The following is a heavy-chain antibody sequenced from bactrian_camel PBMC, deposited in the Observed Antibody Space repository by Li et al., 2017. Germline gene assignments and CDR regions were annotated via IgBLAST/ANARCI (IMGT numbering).Heavy chain of an antibody. J-gene: IGHJ4*01. CDR2: IDTDGST. CDR1: GYTYNRYC. D-gene: IGHD2*01. Sequence: DVQLVESGGGSVKAGGSLTLTCVASGYTYNRYCMGWFRLAPGKEREGVAIIDTDGSTFYADSVAGRFTISQDNAKNTAYLEMNSLKPEDTAMYYCAALLRAATPCPLDLWRDNYMGQGTQVTVS. V-gene: IGHV3S10*01. CDR3: AALLRAATPCPLDLWRDNY.